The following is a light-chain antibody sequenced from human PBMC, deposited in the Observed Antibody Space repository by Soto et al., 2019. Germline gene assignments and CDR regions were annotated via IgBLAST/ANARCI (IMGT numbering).Light chain of an antibody. CDR1: SSDVGGYNY. V-gene: IGLV2-14*01. CDR2: DVS. CDR3: SSYTSSVSVV. Sequence: QSALTQSASVSGSPGQSITISCTGSSSDVGGYNYVSWHQQHPGKPPKLMIYDVSNRPSGVSNRFSGSKSRNTASLTISGLQAEDEADYYCSSYTSSVSVVFGGGTKLTVL. J-gene: IGLJ2*01.